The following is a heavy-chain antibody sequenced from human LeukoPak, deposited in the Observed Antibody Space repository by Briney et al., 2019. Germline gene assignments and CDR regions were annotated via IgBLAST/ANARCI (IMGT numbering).Heavy chain of an antibody. D-gene: IGHD1-26*01. Sequence: GESLKISRKGSGYTFTWYWIGWVRQMPGKGLEWMGIIYPGDSSSRYSPSFQGQVTISADMSITTAYLQWSSLKASDTAMYYCARRGSGNYCLDVWGQGTTVTVSS. CDR1: GYTFTWYW. CDR3: ARRGSGNYCLDV. V-gene: IGHV5-51*01. CDR2: IYPGDSSS. J-gene: IGHJ6*02.